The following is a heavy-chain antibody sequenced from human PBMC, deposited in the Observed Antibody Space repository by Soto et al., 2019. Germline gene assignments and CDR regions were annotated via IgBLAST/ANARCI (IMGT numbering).Heavy chain of an antibody. J-gene: IGHJ4*02. Sequence: PXVSLRLSCAASGFTFSSYGMHWVRQAPGKGLEWVAVIWYDGSNKYYADSVKGRFTISRDNSKNTLYLQMNSLRAEDTAVYYCARERAPGVFDYWGQGTLVTVSS. V-gene: IGHV3-33*01. CDR3: ARERAPGVFDY. CDR1: GFTFSSYG. CDR2: IWYDGSNK.